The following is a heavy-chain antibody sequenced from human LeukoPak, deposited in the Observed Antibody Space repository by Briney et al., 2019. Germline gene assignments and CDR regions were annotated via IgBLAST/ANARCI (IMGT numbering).Heavy chain of an antibody. D-gene: IGHD5-24*01. J-gene: IGHJ4*02. CDR2: IYYSGST. V-gene: IGHV4-59*11. CDR1: GGSISSHY. CDR3: ASSEDGYNPLFDY. Sequence: PSETLPLTCTVSGGSISSHYWSWIRQPPGKGLEWIGYIYYSGSTNYNPSLKSRVTISVDTSKNQFSLKLSSVTAADTAVYYCASSEDGYNPLFDYWGQGTLVTVSS.